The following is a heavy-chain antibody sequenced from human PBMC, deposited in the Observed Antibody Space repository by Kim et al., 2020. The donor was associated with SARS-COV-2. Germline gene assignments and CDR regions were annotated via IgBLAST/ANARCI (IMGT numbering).Heavy chain of an antibody. Sequence: SETLSLTCDVSGGSISGYYWSWFRQPPGKGLERIGEVFHCGITNYNPSPKSRLTLSVDTSKSQFSLRLTPLTAADTDVYYCGCFLRRVHDFRPLDYWGQG. CDR1: GGSISGYY. D-gene: IGHD3-3*01. J-gene: IGHJ4*02. CDR2: VFHCGIT. CDR3: GCFLRRVHDFRPLDY. V-gene: IGHV4-34*12.